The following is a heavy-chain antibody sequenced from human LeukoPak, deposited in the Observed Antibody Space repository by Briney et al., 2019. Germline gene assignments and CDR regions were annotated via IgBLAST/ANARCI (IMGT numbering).Heavy chain of an antibody. CDR3: ASRGRGLRYPSLTYFDC. CDR1: GGSFSGYY. V-gene: IGHV4-34*01. D-gene: IGHD4-17*01. CDR2: INHSGST. Sequence: SETLSLTCAVYGGSFSGYYWSWIRQPPGKGLEWIGEINHSGSTNYNPSLKSRVTISVDTSKNQFSLKLSSVTAADTAVYYCASRGRGLRYPSLTYFDCWGQGTLVTVSS. J-gene: IGHJ4*02.